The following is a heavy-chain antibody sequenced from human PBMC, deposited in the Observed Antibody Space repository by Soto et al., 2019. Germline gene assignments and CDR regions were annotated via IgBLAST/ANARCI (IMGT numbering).Heavy chain of an antibody. Sequence: EVQLLDSGGGLVQPGGSLRLSCEASGFTFSNYAMSWVRQAPGKGLEWVLGISGGGDSTYYADSVKGRFTITRDNSKTTLFWQMNRLRVEDTAVDVCAKERFASGFDFWGQGTMVTVSS. D-gene: IGHD3-3*01. CDR1: GFTFSNYA. J-gene: IGHJ4*02. CDR3: AKERFASGFDF. CDR2: ISGGGDST. V-gene: IGHV3-23*01.